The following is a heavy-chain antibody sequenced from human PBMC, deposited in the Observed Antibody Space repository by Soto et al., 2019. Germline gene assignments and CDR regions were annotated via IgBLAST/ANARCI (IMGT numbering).Heavy chain of an antibody. D-gene: IGHD4-17*01. J-gene: IGHJ4*02. V-gene: IGHV3-66*04. CDR1: GFTVSSSY. Sequence: ELQLVESGGSLVQPGGSLRLSCIVSGFTVSSSYMSWFRQGPGKGLECVSIIYSGGTTYYADSVKGSFTIARDSSKKTLYVQMNSLRAEDTAVYYCARLVKYGGSPDYFDYWGQGTLVTVSS. CDR3: ARLVKYGGSPDYFDY. CDR2: IYSGGTT.